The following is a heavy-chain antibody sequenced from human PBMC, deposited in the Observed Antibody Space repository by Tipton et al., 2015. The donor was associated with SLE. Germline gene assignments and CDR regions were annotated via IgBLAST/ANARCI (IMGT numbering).Heavy chain of an antibody. CDR1: GGSFSGYY. J-gene: IGHJ4*02. Sequence: LRLSCAVYGGSFSGYYWSWIRQPPGKGLEWIGEINHSGSTNYNPSLRSRVTISVDTSKNQFSLNLSSVTAADTAVYFCARGPTAQLERRRGHFDYWGQGTLVTVSS. CDR2: INHSGST. CDR3: ARGPTAQLERRRGHFDY. D-gene: IGHD1-1*01. V-gene: IGHV4-34*01.